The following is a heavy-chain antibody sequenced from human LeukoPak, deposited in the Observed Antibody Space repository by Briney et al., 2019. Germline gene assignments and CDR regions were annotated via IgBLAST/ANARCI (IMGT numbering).Heavy chain of an antibody. CDR2: VIPIFGTA. V-gene: IGHV1-69*13. D-gene: IGHD2-2*01. Sequence: SVKVSCKASGGTFSSYAVSWVRQAPGQVLEWMGGVIPIFGTANYAQKFQGRVTITADEFTSTAYMELSSLRSEDTAVYYCASQSYCSSTSCYPNYGMDVWGQGTTVTVSS. CDR3: ASQSYCSSTSCYPNYGMDV. CDR1: GGTFSSYA. J-gene: IGHJ6*02.